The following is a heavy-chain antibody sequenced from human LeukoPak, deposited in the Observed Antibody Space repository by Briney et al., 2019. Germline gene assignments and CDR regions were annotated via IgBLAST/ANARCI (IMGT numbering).Heavy chain of an antibody. Sequence: GGSLRLSCAASGFTFSSYEMNWVRQAPGKGLEWVSYISSSGSTIYYADSVKGRFTISRDNAKNSLYLQMNSLRAEDTAVSYCARGPGYYYYDSSGYLGYFDYWGQGTLVTVSS. J-gene: IGHJ4*02. CDR2: ISSSGSTI. D-gene: IGHD3-22*01. CDR3: ARGPGYYYYDSSGYLGYFDY. V-gene: IGHV3-48*03. CDR1: GFTFSSYE.